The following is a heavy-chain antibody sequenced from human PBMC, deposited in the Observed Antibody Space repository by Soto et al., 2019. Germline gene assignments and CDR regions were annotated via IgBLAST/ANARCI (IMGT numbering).Heavy chain of an antibody. CDR1: GYSFTSYD. CDR2: MNPNSGNT. CDR3: ARGSSGWYVFDY. D-gene: IGHD6-19*01. Sequence: GASVKVSCKASGYSFTSYDINWVRQATGQGLEWMGWMNPNSGNTDYGQNFQGRVTMTRDTSTRTAYMELSSLRSEDTAVYFCARGSSGWYVFDYWGQGTLVTVSS. J-gene: IGHJ4*02. V-gene: IGHV1-8*01.